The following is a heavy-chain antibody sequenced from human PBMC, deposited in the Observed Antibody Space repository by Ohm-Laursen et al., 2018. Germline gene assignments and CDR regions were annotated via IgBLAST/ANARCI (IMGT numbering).Heavy chain of an antibody. CDR3: AREVGDYGFDY. V-gene: IGHV3-23*03. CDR1: GFTFSNYA. D-gene: IGHD4-17*01. Sequence: SLRLSCTASGFTFSNYAMSWVRQAPGKGLEWVSVIYSGGSTYYADSVKGRFTISRDNSKNTVYLQMNSLRAEDTAVYYCAREVGDYGFDYWGQGTLVTVSS. J-gene: IGHJ4*02. CDR2: IYSGGST.